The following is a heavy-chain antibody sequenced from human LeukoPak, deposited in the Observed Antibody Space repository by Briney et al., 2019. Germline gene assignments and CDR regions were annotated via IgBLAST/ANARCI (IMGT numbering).Heavy chain of an antibody. CDR3: ARVGRYCSSTSCSRRYNWFDP. D-gene: IGHD2-2*01. CDR1: GYTFTSYD. Sequence: ASVKVSCKASGYTFTSYDINWVRQATGQGLEWMGWMNPNSCNTGYAQKFQGRVTMTRNTSISTAYMELSSLRSEDTAVYYCARVGRYCSSTSCSRRYNWFDPWGQGTLVTVSS. J-gene: IGHJ5*02. CDR2: MNPNSCNT. V-gene: IGHV1-8*01.